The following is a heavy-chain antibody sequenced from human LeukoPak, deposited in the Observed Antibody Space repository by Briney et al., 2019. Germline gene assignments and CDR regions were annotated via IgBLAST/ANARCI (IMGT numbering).Heavy chain of an antibody. Sequence: SVKVSCKASGGSFSNYAISWVRQAPGQGLEWMGGIIPILGSATYAQHFQGRVTITMDESTTTAYMELSSLRLGDTAVFYCARGERAIPIYYWGQGTLVTVSS. CDR3: ARGERAIPIYY. V-gene: IGHV1-69*05. CDR1: GGSFSNYA. CDR2: IIPILGSA. J-gene: IGHJ4*02. D-gene: IGHD3-10*01.